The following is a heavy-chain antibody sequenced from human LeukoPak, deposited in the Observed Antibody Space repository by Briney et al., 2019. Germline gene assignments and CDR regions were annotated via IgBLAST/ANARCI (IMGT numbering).Heavy chain of an antibody. V-gene: IGHV1-69*04. D-gene: IGHD2-8*01. Sequence: SVKVSCKASGGTCSSYAISWVRQAPGQGLEWMGRIIPILGIANYAQKFQGRVTITADKSTSTAYMELSSLRSEDTAVYYCARDHYAGGHIVLMVYAIADYGMDVWGQGTTVTVSS. CDR1: GGTCSSYA. J-gene: IGHJ6*02. CDR3: ARDHYAGGHIVLMVYAIADYGMDV. CDR2: IIPILGIA.